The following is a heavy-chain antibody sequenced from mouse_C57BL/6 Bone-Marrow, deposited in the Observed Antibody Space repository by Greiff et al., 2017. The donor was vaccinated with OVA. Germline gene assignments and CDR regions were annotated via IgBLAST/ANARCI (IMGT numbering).Heavy chain of an antibody. CDR2: ISDGGSYT. CDR1: GFTFSSYA. Sequence: EVKLVESGGGLVKPGGSLKLSCAASGFTFSSYAMSWVRQTPEKRLEWVATISDGGSYTYYPDNVKGRFTISRDNAKNNLYLQMSHLKSEDTAMYYCARGYPYYGSSYYAMDYWGQGTSVTVSS. D-gene: IGHD1-1*01. V-gene: IGHV5-4*03. CDR3: ARGYPYYGSSYYAMDY. J-gene: IGHJ4*01.